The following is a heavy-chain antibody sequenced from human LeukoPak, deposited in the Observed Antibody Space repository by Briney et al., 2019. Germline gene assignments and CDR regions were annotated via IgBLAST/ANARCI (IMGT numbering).Heavy chain of an antibody. CDR3: ARDSMITGPNYYGSGSDAFDI. D-gene: IGHD3-10*01. CDR2: INPNSGGT. CDR1: GYTFTVYY. J-gene: IGHJ3*02. V-gene: IGHV1-2*02. Sequence: WASVKVSCKASGYTFTVYYMHWVRQAPGQGLEWMGWINPNSGGTNYAQKFQGRVTMTRDTSISTAYMELRSLRSDDTAVYYCARDSMITGPNYYGSGSDAFDIWGQGKMVTVSS.